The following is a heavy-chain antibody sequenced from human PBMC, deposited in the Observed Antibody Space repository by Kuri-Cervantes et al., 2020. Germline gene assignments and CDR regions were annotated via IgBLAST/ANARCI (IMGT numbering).Heavy chain of an antibody. CDR1: GGSISSYY. J-gene: IGHJ4*02. V-gene: IGHV4-59*08. D-gene: IGHD6-13*01. CDR2: IYYSGST. Sequence: GSLRLSCTVSGGSISSYYWSWIRQPPGKGLEWIGYIYYSGSTNYNPSLKSRVTISVDTSKNQFSLKLSSVTAADTAVYYCASPHSSSWYFDYWGQGTLVTVSS. CDR3: ASPHSSSWYFDY.